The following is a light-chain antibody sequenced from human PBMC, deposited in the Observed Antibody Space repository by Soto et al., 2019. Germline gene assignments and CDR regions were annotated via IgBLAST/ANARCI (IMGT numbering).Light chain of an antibody. V-gene: IGKV1-39*01. Sequence: GDSVALTCRASQSISSWLARYQQKPGKAPKLLIYAASSLQSGVPSRFSGSGSGTDFTLTISSLQPDDFATYYCQQSESTPTFGQGTRLEIK. CDR1: QSISSW. J-gene: IGKJ5*01. CDR3: QQSESTPT. CDR2: AAS.